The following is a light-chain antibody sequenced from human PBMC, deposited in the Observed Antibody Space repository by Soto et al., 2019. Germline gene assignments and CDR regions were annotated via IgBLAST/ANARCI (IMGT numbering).Light chain of an antibody. V-gene: IGLV2-18*02. CDR3: SSYTSSTTLV. CDR1: SSDVGSYNR. J-gene: IGLJ2*01. Sequence: QSALTQPPSVSGSPGQSVTISCTGTSSDVGSYNRVSWYQQPPGTAPKLMIYEVNNRPSGVPDRFSGSKSGNTASLTISGLQAEHEADYYCSSYTSSTTLVFGGGTKVTVL. CDR2: EVN.